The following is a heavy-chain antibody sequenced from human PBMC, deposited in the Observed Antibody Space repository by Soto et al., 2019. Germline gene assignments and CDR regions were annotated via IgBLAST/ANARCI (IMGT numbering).Heavy chain of an antibody. Sequence: SETLSLTCTVSGGSVSSGSYYWSWIRQPPGKGLEWIGYIYYSGSTNYNPSLKSRVTISVDTSKNQFSLKLSSVTAADMAVYYCARVRWEDYYDSSGYPDYWGQGTLVTVSS. CDR1: GGSVSSGSYY. V-gene: IGHV4-61*01. J-gene: IGHJ4*02. CDR3: ARVRWEDYYDSSGYPDY. CDR2: IYYSGST. D-gene: IGHD3-22*01.